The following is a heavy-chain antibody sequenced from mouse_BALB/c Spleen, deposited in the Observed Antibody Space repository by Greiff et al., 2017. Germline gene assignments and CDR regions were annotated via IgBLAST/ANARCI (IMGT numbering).Heavy chain of an antibody. J-gene: IGHJ3*01. Sequence: VHVKQSGAELVKPGASVKLSCTASGFNIKDTYMHWVKPRPEQGLEWIGRIDPANGNTKYDPKFQGKATITADTSSNTAYLQLSSLTSEDTAVYYCARGYYGSRWFAYWGQGTLVTVSA. CDR3: ARGYYGSRWFAY. V-gene: IGHV14-3*02. D-gene: IGHD1-1*01. CDR2: IDPANGNT. CDR1: GFNIKDTY.